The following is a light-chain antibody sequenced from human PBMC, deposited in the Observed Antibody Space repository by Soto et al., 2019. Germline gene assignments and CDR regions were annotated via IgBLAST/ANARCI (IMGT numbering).Light chain of an antibody. CDR1: TSDVGGYNY. CDR2: EVT. J-gene: IGLJ1*01. V-gene: IGLV2-14*01. Sequence: SALTQPSSLSVSLGQSITISFTGTTSDVGGYNYASCYQQHPGKAPILMIYEVTNRPSGVSNRFSGSKSGNTASLTISGLQVEDEAEYYCGSYTGSITYVFGTGTKVTVL. CDR3: GSYTGSITYV.